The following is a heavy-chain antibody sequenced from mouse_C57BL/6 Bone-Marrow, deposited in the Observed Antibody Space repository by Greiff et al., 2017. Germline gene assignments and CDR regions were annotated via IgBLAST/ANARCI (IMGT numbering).Heavy chain of an antibody. V-gene: IGHV1-50*01. Sequence: QVQLQQPGAELVKPGASVKLSCKASGYTFTSYWMQWVKQRPGQGLEWIGEIDPSDSYTNYNQKFKGKATLTVDTYSSTAYMQLSSLTSEDSAVYYCAITYGYSYAMDYWGQGTSVTVSS. CDR1: GYTFTSYW. CDR2: IDPSDSYT. J-gene: IGHJ4*01. D-gene: IGHD2-2*01. CDR3: AITYGYSYAMDY.